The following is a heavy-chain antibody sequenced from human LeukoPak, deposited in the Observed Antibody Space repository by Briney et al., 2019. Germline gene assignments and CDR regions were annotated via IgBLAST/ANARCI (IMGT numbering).Heavy chain of an antibody. Sequence: SETLSLTCTVSGGSISSYYWSWIRQPPGKGLEWIGNIYYSGSTYYKPSLKTRVTISVDTSKNQFSLKLTSVTAADTAVYYCARHASVDGNWPRPLDYWGQGSPVTVSS. CDR3: ARHASVDGNWPRPLDY. V-gene: IGHV4-59*04. CDR2: IYYSGST. D-gene: IGHD6-19*01. J-gene: IGHJ4*02. CDR1: GGSISSYY.